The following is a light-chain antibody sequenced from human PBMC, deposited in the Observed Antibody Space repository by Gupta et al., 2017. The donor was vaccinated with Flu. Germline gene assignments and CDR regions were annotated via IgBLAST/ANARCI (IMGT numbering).Light chain of an antibody. CDR1: QTVSSK. CDR2: GAS. V-gene: IGKV3-15*01. Sequence: PPRSSVSPWDRVTVSGMCTQTVSSKIDRYNHKPGQAPRLLIYGASIRGTGMPVTITGSASVRELTLTISSPQTQDIAVYFSERYDNWRTTFGQGTKLEIK. CDR3: ERYDNWRTT. J-gene: IGKJ2*01.